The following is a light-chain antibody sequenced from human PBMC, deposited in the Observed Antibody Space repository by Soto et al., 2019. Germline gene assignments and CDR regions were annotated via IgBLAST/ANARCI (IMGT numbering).Light chain of an antibody. CDR3: QQYYSTPLT. J-gene: IGKJ4*01. CDR2: WAS. CDR1: QSVLYSSNNKNY. V-gene: IGKV4-1*01. Sequence: DLVMTQSPDSLAVSLGERATINCKSSQSVLYSSNNKNYLAWYQQKPGQPPKLLIYWASTRKSGVPDRFSGSGSGTDFTLTISSLQAEDVAVYYCQQYYSTPLTFGGGTKVDIK.